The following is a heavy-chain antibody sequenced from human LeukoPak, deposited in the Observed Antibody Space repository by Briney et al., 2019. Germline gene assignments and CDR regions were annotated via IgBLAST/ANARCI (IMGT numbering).Heavy chain of an antibody. D-gene: IGHD3-22*01. J-gene: IGHJ4*02. V-gene: IGHV3-23*01. CDR1: RFTFSSYA. CDR2: ISGSGGST. CDR3: AKAYYDSSGYLEDY. Sequence: GGSLRLSCAASRFTFSSYAMSWVRQAPGKGLEWVSAISGSGGSTYYADSVKGRFTISRDNSKNTLYLQMNSLRAEDTAVYYCAKAYYDSSGYLEDYWGQGALVTVSS.